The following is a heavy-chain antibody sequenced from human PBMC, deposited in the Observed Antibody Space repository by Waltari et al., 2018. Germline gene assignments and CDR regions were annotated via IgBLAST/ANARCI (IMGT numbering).Heavy chain of an antibody. J-gene: IGHJ4*02. Sequence: QVQLQESGPGLAEPSETPSLTCAVSGSSLSSGYFWGWIRQPPGKGLEWIGSIYHSGSTYYNPSLKSRVTISVDTSKNQFSLKLSSVTAADTAVYYCARHEKLYYFDYWGQVTLVTVSS. CDR1: GSSLSSGYF. D-gene: IGHD6-6*01. CDR2: IYHSGST. CDR3: ARHEKLYYFDY. V-gene: IGHV4-38-2*01.